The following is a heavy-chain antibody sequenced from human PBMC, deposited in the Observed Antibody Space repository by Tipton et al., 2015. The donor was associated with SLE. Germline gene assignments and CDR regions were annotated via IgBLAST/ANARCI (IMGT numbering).Heavy chain of an antibody. CDR2: VSRDGSNT. J-gene: IGHJ3*02. CDR3: ARDRDLWSGNDAFDI. Sequence: SLRLSCAASGFTFSNEAFHWVRQAPGKGLEWVGAVSRDGSNTFYARSGRGRFTISRDNSKNTLSLQMDSLRVEDTAVYYCARDRDLWSGNDAFDIWGQGTMVTVSS. CDR1: GFTFSNEA. V-gene: IGHV3-30-3*01. D-gene: IGHD3-3*01.